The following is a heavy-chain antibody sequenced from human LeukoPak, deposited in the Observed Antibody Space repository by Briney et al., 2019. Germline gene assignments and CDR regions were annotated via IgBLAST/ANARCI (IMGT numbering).Heavy chain of an antibody. J-gene: IGHJ6*03. CDR1: GFTFSNYE. Sequence: GGSLSLPCTASGFTFSNYELNWVRQAPGKGLEWVSYISRSATTIYYADSVRGRFTISRDNAKNSLYLQMNSLRAEDTAVYYCARGQAVSGFHYYDMDVWGKGTTVTVSS. D-gene: IGHD6-19*01. CDR3: ARGQAVSGFHYYDMDV. CDR2: ISRSATTI. V-gene: IGHV3-48*03.